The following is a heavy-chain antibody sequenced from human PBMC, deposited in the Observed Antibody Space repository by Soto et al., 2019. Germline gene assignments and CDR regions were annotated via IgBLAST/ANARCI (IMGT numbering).Heavy chain of an antibody. CDR2: IIISISTL. V-gene: IGHV3-48*01. CDR3: ARDRRSGYADYYGMDV. CDR1: GFTFSSYS. Sequence: PGGSLRLSCAASGFTFSSYSMNWVRQAPGKGFDLVSYIIISISTLYYADSVKGRFTISRDYAKNSLYLQMNSLRAEDTAVFYCARDRRSGYADYYGMDVWGQGTTVTVSS. J-gene: IGHJ6*02. D-gene: IGHD5-12*01.